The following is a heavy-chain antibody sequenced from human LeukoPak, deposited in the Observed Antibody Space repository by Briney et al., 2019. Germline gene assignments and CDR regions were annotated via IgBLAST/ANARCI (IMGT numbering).Heavy chain of an antibody. CDR1: GGSITNYY. CDR3: TRGGSIEADILTGYRAFDI. V-gene: IGHV4-59*12. D-gene: IGHD3-9*01. CDR2: IYYTGGT. J-gene: IGHJ3*02. Sequence: SETLSLTCTVSGGSITNYYWAWIRQPPGKGLEWIGNIYYTGGTKYNPSLRSRVTISVDPSKNQFSLILTSVTAADTAVYYCTRGGSIEADILTGYRAFDIWGQGTLVTVSS.